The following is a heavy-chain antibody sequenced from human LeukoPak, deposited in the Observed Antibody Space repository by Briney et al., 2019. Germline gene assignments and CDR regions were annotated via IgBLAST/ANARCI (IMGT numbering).Heavy chain of an antibody. V-gene: IGHV5-51*01. CDR1: GYRFTTYW. CDR2: IYPGGSDT. CDR3: ARHETGSGYFDY. J-gene: IGHJ4*02. D-gene: IGHD3-10*01. Sequence: GESLKISCRGSGYRFTTYWIGWVRQMPGKGLEWMGIIYPGGSDTRYSPSFQGHVTISADKSISTAYLQWSSLKASDTAMYYCARHETGSGYFDYWGQGTLVTVSS.